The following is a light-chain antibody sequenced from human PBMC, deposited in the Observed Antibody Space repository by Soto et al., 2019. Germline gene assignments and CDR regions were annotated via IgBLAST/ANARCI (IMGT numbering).Light chain of an antibody. CDR2: DAS. CDR1: QSIGSY. CDR3: QQYNSYST. Sequence: DIQMTQSPSSLSASVGDRVTITCRASQSIGSYLNWYQQKPGKAPNLLIYDASSLESGVPSRFSGSGSGTEFTLTISSLQPDDFATYYCQQYNSYSTFGQGTKVDIK. J-gene: IGKJ1*01. V-gene: IGKV1-5*01.